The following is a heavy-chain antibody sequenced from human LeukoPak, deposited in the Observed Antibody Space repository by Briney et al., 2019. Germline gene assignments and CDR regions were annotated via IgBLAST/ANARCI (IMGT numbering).Heavy chain of an antibody. V-gene: IGHV3-33*01. CDR3: ARDNGEWRLNWFDH. J-gene: IGHJ5*02. Sequence: PGRSLRLSCAASGFTFTSYGMHWVRQAPGKGLDWVALIWDDGNDKYYADPVKGRFTISRDNSKNTLYLQMNSLRAEDTAVYYCARDNGEWRLNWFDHWGQGTLVTVSS. CDR1: GFTFTSYG. D-gene: IGHD2-8*01. CDR2: IWDDGNDK.